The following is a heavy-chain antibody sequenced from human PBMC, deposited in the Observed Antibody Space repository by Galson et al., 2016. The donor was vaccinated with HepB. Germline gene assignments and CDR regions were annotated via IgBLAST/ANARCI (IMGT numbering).Heavy chain of an antibody. D-gene: IGHD3-16*02. CDR2: TWYDGSNK. J-gene: IGHJ6*03. CDR1: GFTFSNNG. CDR3: ARDGYVWGSYRPSRYYHYYMDV. V-gene: IGHV3-33*01. Sequence: SLRLSCAASGFTFSNNGMHWVRQAPGKGLEWVAVTWYDGSNKYYADSVKGRFTISRDNSKNTLYLQMNRLRAEDTAVYYCARDGYVWGSYRPSRYYHYYMDVWGKGTTVTVSS.